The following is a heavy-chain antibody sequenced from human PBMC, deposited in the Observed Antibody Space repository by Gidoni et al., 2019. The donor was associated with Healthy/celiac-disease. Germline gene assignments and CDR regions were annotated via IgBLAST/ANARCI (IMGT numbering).Heavy chain of an antibody. Sequence: QVQLQESGPGLVNPSETLSLTCPVSGGSISSYYWSWIRQPPGKGLEWIGYIYYSGSTNYHPSLKSRVTISGDTSKNQFSLKLSSVTAADTAVYYWARGDYYYYGMDVWGQGTTVTVSS. CDR1: GGSISSYY. CDR3: ARGDYYYYGMDV. D-gene: IGHD3-16*01. CDR2: IYYSGST. V-gene: IGHV4-59*01. J-gene: IGHJ6*02.